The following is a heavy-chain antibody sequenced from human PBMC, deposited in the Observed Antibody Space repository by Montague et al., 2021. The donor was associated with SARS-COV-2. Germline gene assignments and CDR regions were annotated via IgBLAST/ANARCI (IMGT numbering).Heavy chain of an antibody. V-gene: IGHV4-61*02. CDR1: GGSISSGSYY. Sequence: TLSLTCTVSGGSISSGSYYWSWIRQPAGKGLEWIGRVYASGITNYNPSLKSRVTISLDTSKNQFSMRLSSVTAADTAVYYCIRGLASVDSWGQGTLVTFSS. J-gene: IGHJ5*01. CDR2: VYASGIT. CDR3: IRGLASVDS.